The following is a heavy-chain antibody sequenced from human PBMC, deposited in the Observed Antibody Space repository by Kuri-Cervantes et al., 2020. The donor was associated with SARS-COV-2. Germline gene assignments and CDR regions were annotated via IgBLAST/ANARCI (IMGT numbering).Heavy chain of an antibody. V-gene: IGHV4-30-2*01. CDR3: ARGRGGPYAWYYCVDV. Sequence: SETLSLTCAVSGGSINSGAYSWTWIRQPPGKGLEWIAYIFHSGNTFYNPSPKSRVTTSVDRSKNQFSLELNSVTAADTAVYYCARGRGGPYAWYYCVDVWGKGTTVTVSS. CDR1: GGSINSGAYS. J-gene: IGHJ6*03. CDR2: IFHSGNT. D-gene: IGHD3-16*01.